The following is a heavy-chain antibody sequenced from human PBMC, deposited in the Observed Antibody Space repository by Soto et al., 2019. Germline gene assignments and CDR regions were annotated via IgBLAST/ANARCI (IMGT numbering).Heavy chain of an antibody. D-gene: IGHD2-2*01. V-gene: IGHV1-18*01. CDR3: ARSPSSTSRVFWFDP. CDR2: ISAYNGNT. CDR1: GYTFTSYG. Sequence: QVQLVQSGAEVKKPGASVKVSCKASGYTFTSYGISWVRQAPGQGLEWMGWISAYNGNTNYAQKLQGRVTMTTDTSASTAYMELRSLRSDDTAVYYCARSPSSTSRVFWFDPWGQGTLVTVSS. J-gene: IGHJ5*02.